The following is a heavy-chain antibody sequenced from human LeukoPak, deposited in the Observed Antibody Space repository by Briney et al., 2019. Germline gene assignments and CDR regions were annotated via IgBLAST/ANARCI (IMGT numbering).Heavy chain of an antibody. CDR3: ARVGSGGAKTDY. V-gene: IGHV3-21*01. CDR2: ISSSSSYI. Sequence: GGSLRLSCAASGFTFSSYSMSWVRQAPGKGLEWVSSISSSSSYIYYADSVKGRFTISRDNAKNSLYLQMNSLRAEDTAVYYCARVGSGGAKTDYWGQGTLVTVSS. J-gene: IGHJ4*02. CDR1: GFTFSSYS. D-gene: IGHD2-15*01.